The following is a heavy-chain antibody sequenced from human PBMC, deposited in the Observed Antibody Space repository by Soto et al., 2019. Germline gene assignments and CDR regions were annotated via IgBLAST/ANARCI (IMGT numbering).Heavy chain of an antibody. D-gene: IGHD5-18*01. V-gene: IGHV4-31*03. CDR3: AGGTSVDTAMAYYGYFDL. CDR1: GGSISSGGYY. Sequence: QVQLQESGPGLVKPSQTLSLTCTVSGGSISSGGYYWSWIRQHPGKCQEWIGYIYYSGSTYYNPSLKIRITISVDTSNNHFSLKLSCVTAADTAVYYCAGGTSVDTAMAYYGYFDLWGRGTLVTVSS. J-gene: IGHJ2*01. CDR2: IYYSGST.